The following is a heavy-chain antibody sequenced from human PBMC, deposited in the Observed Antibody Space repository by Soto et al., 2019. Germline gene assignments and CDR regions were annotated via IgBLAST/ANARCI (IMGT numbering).Heavy chain of an antibody. CDR3: ARDYFDSSDYTTNWFDP. CDR2: IYHTGNA. J-gene: IGHJ5*02. V-gene: IGHV4-39*01. D-gene: IGHD3-22*01. Sequence: NPSETLSLTCSVSGDSISNSRFYWAWIRQPPGEGLEWIGSIYHTGNAYYNPSLKSRVTIFVDTSKNQFSLKLTSVTAADTALYYCARDYFDSSDYTTNWFDPWGQGALVT. CDR1: GDSISNSRFY.